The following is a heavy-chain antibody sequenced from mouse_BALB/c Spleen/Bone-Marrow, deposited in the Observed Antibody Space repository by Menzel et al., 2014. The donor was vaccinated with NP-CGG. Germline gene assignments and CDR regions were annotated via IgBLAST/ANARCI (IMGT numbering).Heavy chain of an antibody. CDR2: IDPANGYS. CDR1: GFNIKDAY. J-gene: IGHJ1*01. Sequence: EVQLQQSGAELVKPRASVKLSCTASGFNIKDAYMHWVKQRPEQGLEWIGRIDPANGYSIYDPKFQGKATITADTTSNTAHLQLSSLTSEDTAVYYCALITTATFSYWYFDVWGAGTTVTVSS. CDR3: ALITTATFSYWYFDV. D-gene: IGHD1-2*01. V-gene: IGHV14-3*02.